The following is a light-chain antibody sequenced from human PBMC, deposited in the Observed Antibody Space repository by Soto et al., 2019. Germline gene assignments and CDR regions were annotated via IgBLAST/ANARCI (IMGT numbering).Light chain of an antibody. V-gene: IGLV3-21*02. CDR2: DDN. CDR1: NIGGRS. J-gene: IGLJ1*01. Sequence: SYELSQPPSVSVAPGQTARITCGGNNIGGRSVHWYQQKPGQAPKLVVFDDNDRPSGVPDRFSGSKSGNTASLTVSGLQAEDEADYYCSSYAGSSNVFGTGTKVTVL. CDR3: SSYAGSSNV.